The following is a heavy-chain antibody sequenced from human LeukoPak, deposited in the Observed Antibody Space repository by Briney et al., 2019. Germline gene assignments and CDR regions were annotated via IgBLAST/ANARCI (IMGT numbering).Heavy chain of an antibody. CDR2: TSAYNGNT. V-gene: IGHV1-18*01. Sequence: ASVKVSCKASGYTFTSYGISWVRQAPGQGLEWMGWTSAYNGNTNYAQKLQGRVTMTTGTSTSTAYMELRSLRSDDTAVYYCARDGLAAAVRFDYYYYMDVWGKGTTVTVSS. CDR1: GYTFTSYG. D-gene: IGHD6-13*01. J-gene: IGHJ6*03. CDR3: ARDGLAAAVRFDYYYYMDV.